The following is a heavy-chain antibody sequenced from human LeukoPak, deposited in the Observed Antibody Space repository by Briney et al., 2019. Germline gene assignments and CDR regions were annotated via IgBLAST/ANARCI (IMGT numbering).Heavy chain of an antibody. J-gene: IGHJ3*02. Sequence: SETLSLTCTVSGGFISSHYWSWIRQPAGKGLEWIGRIYISGSTTYSPSLKSRLTLSLDTSKNQFSLNLSSVTAADTAVYYCARDSGLTTGPFDMWGQGTMVTVSS. CDR2: IYISGST. CDR1: GGFISSHY. D-gene: IGHD1-14*01. V-gene: IGHV4-4*07. CDR3: ARDSGLTTGPFDM.